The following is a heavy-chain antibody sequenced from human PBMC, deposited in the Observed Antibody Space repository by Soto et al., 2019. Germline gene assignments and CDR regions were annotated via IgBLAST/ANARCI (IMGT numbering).Heavy chain of an antibody. J-gene: IGHJ4*02. D-gene: IGHD5-12*01. Sequence: QVQLVQSGAEVKKPGASVKVSCKASGYTFTGHYIHWVRQAPEQGPEGMGEIGPESGATRYAQKFQGRVTMTRDMSITTVYMELNNLSPDDTAVYYCGRGRSGQIVVFYWGQGTPVTVSS. CDR1: GYTFTGHY. CDR3: GRGRSGQIVVFY. V-gene: IGHV1-2*02. CDR2: IGPESGAT.